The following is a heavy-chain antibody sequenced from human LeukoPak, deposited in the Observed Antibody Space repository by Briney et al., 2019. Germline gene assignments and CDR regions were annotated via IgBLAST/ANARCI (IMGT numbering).Heavy chain of an antibody. CDR3: TRGCSGGSCSRDAMDV. D-gene: IGHD2-15*01. Sequence: GESLKISCKASGYSFSSDWIAWVRQMPGKGLEWMGIIFPIDSETTYSPSFQGQVTISADKSISTAHLQWSSLKASDTAMYYCTRGCSGGSCSRDAMDVWGQGTMVTVSS. J-gene: IGHJ6*02. CDR2: IFPIDSET. CDR1: GYSFSSDW. V-gene: IGHV5-51*01.